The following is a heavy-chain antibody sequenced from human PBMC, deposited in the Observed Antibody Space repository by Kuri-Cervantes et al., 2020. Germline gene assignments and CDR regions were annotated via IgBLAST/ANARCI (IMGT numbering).Heavy chain of an antibody. CDR1: GFTFSSYG. CDR3: ASTTQYGSSWHYYYYYGMDV. Sequence: GESLKISCVPSGFTFSSYGMHWVRQAPGKGLEWVAVIWYDGSKKYHADSVEGRFTISRDNSKNTLYLQMNSLRAEDTAVYYCASTTQYGSSWHYYYYYGMDVWGQGTTVTVSS. V-gene: IGHV3-33*01. J-gene: IGHJ6*02. D-gene: IGHD6-13*01. CDR2: IWYDGSKK.